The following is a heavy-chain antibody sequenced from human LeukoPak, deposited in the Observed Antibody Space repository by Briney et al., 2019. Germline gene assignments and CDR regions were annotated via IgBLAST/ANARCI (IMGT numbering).Heavy chain of an antibody. Sequence: GGSLRLSWAASGFTFSDYAMTWVRQAPGKGMEWVAALSGSGGTIFYADSVKGRFTISRDNAKNSLYLLMNSLRAEDTAVYYCARDGGYSSSWYRSYFDYWGQGTLVTVSS. D-gene: IGHD6-13*01. V-gene: IGHV3-23*01. J-gene: IGHJ4*02. CDR1: GFTFSDYA. CDR2: LSGSGGTI. CDR3: ARDGGYSSSWYRSYFDY.